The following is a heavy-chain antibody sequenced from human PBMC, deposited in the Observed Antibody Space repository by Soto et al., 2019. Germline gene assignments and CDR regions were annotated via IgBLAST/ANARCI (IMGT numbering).Heavy chain of an antibody. Sequence: ASVKVSCKASGGTFSSYTISWVRQAPGQGLEWMGRIIPILGIANYAQKFQGRVTITADKSTSTAYMELSSLRSEDTAVYYCAGLLWFGDGYYYMDVWGKGTTVTVSS. CDR1: GGTFSSYT. J-gene: IGHJ6*03. CDR3: AGLLWFGDGYYYMDV. CDR2: IIPILGIA. D-gene: IGHD3-10*01. V-gene: IGHV1-69*02.